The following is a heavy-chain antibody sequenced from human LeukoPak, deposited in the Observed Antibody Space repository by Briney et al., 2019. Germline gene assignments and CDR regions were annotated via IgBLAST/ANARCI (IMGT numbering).Heavy chain of an antibody. Sequence: PGGSLRLSCAASGFTVSSNYMSWVRQAPGKGLEWVSVICSGGSTYYADSVKGRFTISRDNSKNTLYLQMNSLRAEDTAVYYCARPLGLNGIDYWGQGTLVTVSS. J-gene: IGHJ4*02. D-gene: IGHD3/OR15-3a*01. CDR2: ICSGGST. CDR3: ARPLGLNGIDY. V-gene: IGHV3-53*01. CDR1: GFTVSSNY.